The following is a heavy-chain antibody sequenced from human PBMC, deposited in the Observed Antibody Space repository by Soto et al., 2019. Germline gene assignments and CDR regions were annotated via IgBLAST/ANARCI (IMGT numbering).Heavy chain of an antibody. CDR2: IYYSGST. D-gene: IGHD3-10*01. V-gene: IGHV4-59*01. CDR3: AKNYGNAFDI. J-gene: IGHJ3*02. CDR1: GGSISSYY. Sequence: NPSETLSLTCTVSGGSISSYYWSWIRQPPGKGLEWIGYIYYSGSTNYNPSLKSRVTISVDTSKNQFSLKLSSVTAADTAVYYCAKNYGNAFDIWGQGTMVTVSS.